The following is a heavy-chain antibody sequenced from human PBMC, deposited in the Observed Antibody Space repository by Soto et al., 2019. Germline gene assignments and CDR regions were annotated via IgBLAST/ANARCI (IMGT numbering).Heavy chain of an antibody. Sequence: QVQLVESGGGVVQTGRSLRLSCVASGFAFGNYGLHWVRQPPGKGLEWVASILYDGSDKFYADSVKGRFTVSRDDSKKTFHVQMDSLRADDTAVYFCARWGEVSHNPGGNYYYGMDVWGQGTTVTVSS. CDR1: GFAFGNYG. D-gene: IGHD3-16*01. V-gene: IGHV3-30*03. CDR2: ILYDGSDK. J-gene: IGHJ6*02. CDR3: ARWGEVSHNPGGNYYYGMDV.